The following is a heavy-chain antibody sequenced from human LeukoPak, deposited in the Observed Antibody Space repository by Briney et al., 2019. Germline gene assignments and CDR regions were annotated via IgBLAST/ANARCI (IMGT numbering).Heavy chain of an antibody. V-gene: IGHV4-59*08. J-gene: IGHJ4*02. D-gene: IGHD2-15*01. CDR3: ARHPFATPFDY. CDR2: AYYSGHT. CDR1: GGSISDDY. Sequence: PSETLSLTCTVSGGSISDDYWSWIRQPPGKGLEWIGYAYYSGHTNYNSSLKSRVTMSLDTSKSQFSLRLSSVTAADTAVYFCARHPFATPFDYWGPGTLVTVSS.